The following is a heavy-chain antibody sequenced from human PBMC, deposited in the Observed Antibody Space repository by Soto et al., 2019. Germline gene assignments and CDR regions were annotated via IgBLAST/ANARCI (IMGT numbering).Heavy chain of an antibody. Sequence: LRLSCAASGFTFSSYGMHWVRQAPGKGLEWVAVISYDGSNKYYADSVKGRFTISRDNSKNTLYLQMNSLRAEDTAVYYCAKVYDSSGYWFDYWGQGTLVTVSS. J-gene: IGHJ4*02. CDR1: GFTFSSYG. CDR2: ISYDGSNK. D-gene: IGHD3-22*01. V-gene: IGHV3-30*18. CDR3: AKVYDSSGYWFDY.